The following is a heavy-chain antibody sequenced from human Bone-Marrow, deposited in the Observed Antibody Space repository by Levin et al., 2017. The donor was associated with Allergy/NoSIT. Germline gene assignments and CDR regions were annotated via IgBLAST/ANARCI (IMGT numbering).Heavy chain of an antibody. D-gene: IGHD3-16*01. J-gene: IGHJ5*02. CDR2: IYYTGRT. V-gene: IGHV4-30-4*01. CDR1: GGSISSGNHY. CDR3: ARESDYEYFGGVLRPHGWFDP. Sequence: PSETLSLTCNVSGGSISSGNHYWSWIRQPPGKGLEWIGYIYYTGRTYYNPSLQSRLTISMDASKSQLSLKLTSVTAADTAVYSCARESDYEYFGGVLRPHGWFDPWGQGSVVIVSS.